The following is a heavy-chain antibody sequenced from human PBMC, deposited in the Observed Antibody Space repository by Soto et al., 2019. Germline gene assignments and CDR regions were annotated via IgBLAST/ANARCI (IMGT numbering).Heavy chain of an antibody. Sequence: SVEVSCKASGGTFSSYAMSWVRRAPGQGLEWMGGIIPIFGTANYAQKFQGRVTITADESTSTAYMELSSLRSEDTAVYYCARWPRDYYDSSGYSPHYYYYGMDVWGQGTTVTFSS. CDR1: GGTFSSYA. CDR2: IIPIFGTA. J-gene: IGHJ6*02. CDR3: ARWPRDYYDSSGYSPHYYYYGMDV. V-gene: IGHV1-69*13. D-gene: IGHD3-22*01.